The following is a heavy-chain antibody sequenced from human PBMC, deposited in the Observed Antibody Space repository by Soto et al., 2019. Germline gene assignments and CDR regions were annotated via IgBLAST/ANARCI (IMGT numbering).Heavy chain of an antibody. J-gene: IGHJ6*02. V-gene: IGHV3-15*01. D-gene: IGHD5-18*01. Sequence: GGSLRLSCAASGFTFRNAWRSWVRQAPGKGLEWVGRIKSTTDGGTTDYGAPVKGRFTISRDDSKNTLYLQMNSLKTEDTDVYYCVWSYGYDYYYGMDVWGQGTPVTVSS. CDR3: VWSYGYDYYYGMDV. CDR2: IKSTTDGGTT. CDR1: GFTFRNAW.